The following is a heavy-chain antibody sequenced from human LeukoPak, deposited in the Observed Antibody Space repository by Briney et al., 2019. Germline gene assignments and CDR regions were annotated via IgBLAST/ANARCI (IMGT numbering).Heavy chain of an antibody. CDR2: IKQDGSEK. CDR3: ARRPTYYYDSSGYNDY. V-gene: IGHV3-7*01. Sequence: GGSLRLSCAASGFIFNTYWMTWVRQAPGKGLEWVANIKQDGSEKYYVDSVKGRFTISRDNAKNSLYLQMNSLRAEDTAVYYCARRPTYYYDSSGYNDYWGQGTLVTVSS. D-gene: IGHD3-22*01. J-gene: IGHJ4*02. CDR1: GFIFNTYW.